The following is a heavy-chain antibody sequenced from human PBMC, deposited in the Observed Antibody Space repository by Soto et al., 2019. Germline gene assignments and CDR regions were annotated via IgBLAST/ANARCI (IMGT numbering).Heavy chain of an antibody. Sequence: GGSLRLSCAASGFTFNNYAMNWVRQAPGKGLEWVATISGTGGSTYYANSVKGRFTISRDNSKNTLYLQMNSLRVEDTAVYYCAKGITGTPGPIDYWGQGTLVTVSS. V-gene: IGHV3-23*01. J-gene: IGHJ4*02. D-gene: IGHD1-7*01. CDR2: ISGTGGST. CDR1: GFTFNNYA. CDR3: AKGITGTPGPIDY.